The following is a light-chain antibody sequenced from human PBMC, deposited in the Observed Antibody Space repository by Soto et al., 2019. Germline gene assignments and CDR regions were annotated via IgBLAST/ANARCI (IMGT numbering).Light chain of an antibody. CDR3: QQYGSSPLT. CDR2: DAS. Sequence: ENVLTQSPATLSLSPGERGTLSCGASQSVSNSYLAWYQQKPGLAPRLLIYDASSRATGIPDRFSGSASGTDFTLTISMLETEDFAVYDCQQYGSSPLTFGGGTKVEIK. J-gene: IGKJ4*01. CDR1: QSVSNSY. V-gene: IGKV3D-20*01.